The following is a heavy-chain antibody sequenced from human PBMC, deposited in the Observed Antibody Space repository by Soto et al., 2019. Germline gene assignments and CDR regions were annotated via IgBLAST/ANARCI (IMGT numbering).Heavy chain of an antibody. Sequence: SVKVSCKASGGTFSSYAISWVRQAPGQGLEWMGGIIPIFGTANYAQKFQGRVTITADESTSTAYMELSSLRSEDTAVYYCARGDYYYYGMDVWGQGTTVTVSS. CDR3: ARGDYYYYGMDV. CDR2: IIPIFGTA. J-gene: IGHJ6*02. V-gene: IGHV1-69*13. CDR1: GGTFSSYA.